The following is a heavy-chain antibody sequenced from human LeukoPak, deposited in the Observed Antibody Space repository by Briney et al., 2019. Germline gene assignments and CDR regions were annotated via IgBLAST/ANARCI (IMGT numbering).Heavy chain of an antibody. V-gene: IGHV3-23*01. D-gene: IGHD3-10*01. Sequence: GGSLRLSCAASGFTFSSYAMSWVRQAPGKGLEWVSSINDRGGSTFYADSVKGRFTISRDNSKNTLYLQMNSLRAEDTAVYYCVTRPSGVRGGPSDYWGQGTLVTVSS. CDR2: INDRGGST. CDR3: VTRPSGVRGGPSDY. CDR1: GFTFSSYA. J-gene: IGHJ4*02.